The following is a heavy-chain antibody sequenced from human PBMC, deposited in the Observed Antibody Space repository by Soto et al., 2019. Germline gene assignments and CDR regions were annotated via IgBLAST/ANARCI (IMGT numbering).Heavy chain of an antibody. CDR3: ARESSGYPLSARNFDY. CDR1: GFTFSSYW. D-gene: IGHD3-3*01. V-gene: IGHV3-7*01. CDR2: IKQDGSEK. J-gene: IGHJ4*02. Sequence: GGSLRLSCAASGFTFSSYWMSWVRQAPGKGLEWVANIKQDGSEKYYVDSVKGRFTISRDNAKNSLYLQMNSLRSEDTAVYYCARESSGYPLSARNFDYWGQGTLVTVSS.